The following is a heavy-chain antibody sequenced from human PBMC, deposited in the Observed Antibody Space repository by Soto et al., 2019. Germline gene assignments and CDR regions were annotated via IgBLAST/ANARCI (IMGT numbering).Heavy chain of an antibody. V-gene: IGHV4-4*02. Sequence: SETLSLTCAVSSGSISSSNWWSWVRQPPGKGLEWIGEIYHSGSTNYNPSLKSRVPISVDKSKNHFSLNLSSVTAADTAVYYCARVSRGAAEHFDKWGEGNLVNVSS. CDR1: SGSISSSNW. CDR2: IYHSGST. J-gene: IGHJ4*02. D-gene: IGHD6-13*01. CDR3: ARVSRGAAEHFDK.